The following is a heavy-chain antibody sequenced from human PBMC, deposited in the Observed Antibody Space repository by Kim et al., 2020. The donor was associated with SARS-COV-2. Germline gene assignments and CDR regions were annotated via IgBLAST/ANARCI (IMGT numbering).Heavy chain of an antibody. CDR1: GYTFTSYY. J-gene: IGHJ6*03. V-gene: IGHV1-46*01. CDR3: ARELGIAAAGRRPVGALYYYYMDV. D-gene: IGHD6-13*01. CDR2: INPSGGST. Sequence: ASVKVSCKASGYTFTSYYMHWVRQAPGQGLEWMGIINPSGGSTSYAQKFQGRVTMTRDTSTSTVYMELSSLRSEDTAVYYCARELGIAAAGRRPVGALYYYYMDVWGKGTTVTVSS.